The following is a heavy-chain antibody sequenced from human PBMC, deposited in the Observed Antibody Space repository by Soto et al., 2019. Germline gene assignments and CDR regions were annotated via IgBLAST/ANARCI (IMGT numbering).Heavy chain of an antibody. D-gene: IGHD2-15*01. V-gene: IGHV1-46*01. CDR3: ARGVVAETSRKFDP. CDR1: GYTVTNYY. Sequence: ASVKVSCKASGYTVTNYYMHWVRQAPGQGLEWMGLINTSGGSTSYAQKFQGRVSMTSDTSTSTVYMELSSLRSEDTAVYYCARGVVAETSRKFDPRGHGTLVT. CDR2: INTSGGST. J-gene: IGHJ5*02.